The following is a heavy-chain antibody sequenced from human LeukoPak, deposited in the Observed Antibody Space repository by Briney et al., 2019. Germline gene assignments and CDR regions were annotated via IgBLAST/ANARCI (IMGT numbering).Heavy chain of an antibody. D-gene: IGHD3-3*01. V-gene: IGHV4-34*01. Sequence: PSETLSLTCAVYGGSFSGYYWSWIRQPPGKGLEWIGEINHSGSTNYNPSLKSRVTISVDRSKNQFSLKLSSVTAADTAVYYCARGSYDFWSGYYALDYWGQGTLVTVSS. CDR1: GGSFSGYY. CDR2: INHSGST. J-gene: IGHJ4*02. CDR3: ARGSYDFWSGYYALDY.